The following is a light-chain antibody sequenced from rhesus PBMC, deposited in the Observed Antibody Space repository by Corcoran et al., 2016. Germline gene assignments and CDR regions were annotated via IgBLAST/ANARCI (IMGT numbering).Light chain of an antibody. CDR1: QSLVHSNGNTS. J-gene: IGKJ2*01. V-gene: IGKV2-64*01. CDR3: RQGTHWPYS. Sequence: DVVMTQSPLSLPITPGQPASLSCRSSQSLVHSNGNTSLSWYQQKPGQPQRLLIYKVSNRDSGVPDRFSGSGAGKGCTRKISRVEGEYVGVYYCRQGTHWPYSFGQGTKVEIK. CDR2: KVS.